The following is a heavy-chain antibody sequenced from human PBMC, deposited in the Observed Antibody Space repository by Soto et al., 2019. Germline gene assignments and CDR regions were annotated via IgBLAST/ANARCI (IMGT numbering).Heavy chain of an antibody. V-gene: IGHV5-51*01. J-gene: IGHJ4*02. D-gene: IGHD3-22*01. Sequence: LGESLKISCKGSGYSFTSYWIGWVRQMPGKGLEWMGIIYPGDSDTRYSPSFQGQVTISADKSISTAYLQWSSLKASDTAMYYCARQNYYDSSGYYPFDYWGQGTLVTVSS. CDR1: GYSFTSYW. CDR3: ARQNYYDSSGYYPFDY. CDR2: IYPGDSDT.